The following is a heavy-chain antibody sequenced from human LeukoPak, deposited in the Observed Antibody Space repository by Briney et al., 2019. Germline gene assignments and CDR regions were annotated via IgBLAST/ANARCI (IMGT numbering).Heavy chain of an antibody. CDR2: IYYSGST. CDR3: AREGGITIFGARDAFDI. J-gene: IGHJ3*02. CDR1: GGSISSYY. Sequence: PSETLSLTCTVSGGSISSYYWSWIRQPPGKGLEWIGYIYYSGSTNYNPSLKSRVTISVDTSKNQFSLKLSSVTAADTAVYYCAREGGITIFGARDAFDIWGQGTMVTVSS. D-gene: IGHD3-3*01. V-gene: IGHV4-59*01.